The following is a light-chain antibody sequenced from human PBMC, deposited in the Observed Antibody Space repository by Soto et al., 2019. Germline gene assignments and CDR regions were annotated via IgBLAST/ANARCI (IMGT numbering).Light chain of an antibody. CDR1: QSISSW. V-gene: IGKV1-5*01. J-gene: IGKJ1*01. CDR3: QQYNSYSKT. CDR2: DAS. Sequence: DSQMTQAPASLSAAVKGGVTVTFRASQSISSWLAWYQQKPGKAPKLLIYDASSLESGVPSRFSGSGSGTEFTLTISSLQPDDFATYYCQQYNSYSKTFGQGTKVDIK.